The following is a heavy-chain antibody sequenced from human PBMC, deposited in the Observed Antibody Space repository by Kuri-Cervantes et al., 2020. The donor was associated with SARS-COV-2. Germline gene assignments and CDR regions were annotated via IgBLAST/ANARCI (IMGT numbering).Heavy chain of an antibody. V-gene: IGHV4-30-2*01. CDR2: IYHSGST. Sequence: SQTLSLTCAVSGGSISSGGYSWSWIRQPPGKGLEWIGYIYHSGSTNYNPSLKSRVTISVDTSKNQFSLKLSSVTAADTAVYYCARAAYCSGGSCYTSWANINWFDPWGQGTLVTVSS. D-gene: IGHD2-15*01. CDR3: ARAAYCSGGSCYTSWANINWFDP. CDR1: GGSISSGGYS. J-gene: IGHJ5*02.